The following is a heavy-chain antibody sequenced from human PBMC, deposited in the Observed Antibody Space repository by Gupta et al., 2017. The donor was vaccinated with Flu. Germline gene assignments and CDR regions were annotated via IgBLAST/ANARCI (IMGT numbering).Heavy chain of an antibody. CDR3: ARVRYIAAAVDY. CDR2: IYYSGST. CDR1: GGSIRSYY. D-gene: IGHD6-13*01. Sequence: QVQLQESGPGLVKPSETLSLTCTVSGGSIRSYYGGWIRQPPGKGLEWIGYIYYSGSTNYNPSLKSRVTISVDTSKNQFSLKLSSVTAAYTAVYYCARVRYIAAAVDYWGQGTLVTVSS. V-gene: IGHV4-59*01. J-gene: IGHJ4*02.